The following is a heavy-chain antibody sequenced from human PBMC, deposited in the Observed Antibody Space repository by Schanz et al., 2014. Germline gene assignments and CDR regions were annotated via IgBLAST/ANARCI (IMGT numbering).Heavy chain of an antibody. D-gene: IGHD6-13*01. J-gene: IGHJ4*02. V-gene: IGHV3-30*18. Sequence: VQLVESGGGVVQPGRSLRLSCAASGITLSGYGLHWVRQAPGKGLEWVGFISFDGRNTGYAHSVKGRFTISRDNSKNTVNLQMNSLRAEHTAVYYCAKEKEEVAADGSFFDYWGQGTLVTVSS. CDR2: ISFDGRNT. CDR3: AKEKEEVAADGSFFDY. CDR1: GITLSGYG.